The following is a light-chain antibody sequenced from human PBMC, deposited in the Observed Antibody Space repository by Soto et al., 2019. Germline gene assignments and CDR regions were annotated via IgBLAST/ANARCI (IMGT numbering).Light chain of an antibody. CDR3: QSYDSSLSSVV. CDR1: SSNIGAGYD. CDR2: GNS. V-gene: IGLV1-40*01. Sequence: QPVLTQPPSVSGAPGQRVTISCTGSSSNIGAGYDVHWYQQLPGTAPKLLIYGNSNRPSGVPDRFSGSKSGTSASPAITGLQAEDEADYYCQSYDSSLSSVVFGGGTKLTVL. J-gene: IGLJ2*01.